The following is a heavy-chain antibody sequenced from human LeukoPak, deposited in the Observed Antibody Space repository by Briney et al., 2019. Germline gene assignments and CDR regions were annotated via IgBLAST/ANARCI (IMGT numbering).Heavy chain of an antibody. Sequence: PSETLSLTCTVSGGSISSYYWSWIRQPPGKGLEWIGYIYYSGRTNYNPSLKSRITILVDTSKNQFSLKLSSVTAADTAVYYCARAETQYYDFWSGYHNWFDPWGQETLVTVSS. D-gene: IGHD3-3*01. J-gene: IGHJ5*02. CDR3: ARAETQYYDFWSGYHNWFDP. CDR1: GGSISSYY. CDR2: IYYSGRT. V-gene: IGHV4-59*01.